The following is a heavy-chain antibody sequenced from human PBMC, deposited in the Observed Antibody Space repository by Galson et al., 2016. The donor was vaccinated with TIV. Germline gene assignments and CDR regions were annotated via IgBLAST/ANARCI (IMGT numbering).Heavy chain of an antibody. CDR1: GDSVPGNTAA. J-gene: IGHJ6*02. D-gene: IGHD1-7*01. CDR3: SRGNWNYVMGGAMDV. CDR2: TYYTSKWNT. V-gene: IGHV6-1*01. Sequence: CAISGDSVPGNTAAWNWVRQSPSRGLEWLGRTYYTSKWNTDYAVSVKGRIIIRPDTSMNQVSLQLSSVIPDDTAGYYCSRGNWNYVMGGAMDVWGRGTTVTVSS.